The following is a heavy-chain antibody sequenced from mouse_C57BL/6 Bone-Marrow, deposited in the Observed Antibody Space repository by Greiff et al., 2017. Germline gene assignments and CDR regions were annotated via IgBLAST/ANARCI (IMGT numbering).Heavy chain of an antibody. CDR3: ARITTVIGYFDV. J-gene: IGHJ1*03. CDR1: GFTFSDYY. V-gene: IGHV5-16*01. Sequence: EVKLVESEGGLVQPGSSLKLSCTASGFTFSDYYMDWVRQVPEKGLEWVANINYDGSSTYYMDSLKSRFIISIDNAKNLLYLQMSSLKSADTATYYGARITTVIGYFDVWGTGTTVTVSS. D-gene: IGHD1-1*01. CDR2: INYDGSST.